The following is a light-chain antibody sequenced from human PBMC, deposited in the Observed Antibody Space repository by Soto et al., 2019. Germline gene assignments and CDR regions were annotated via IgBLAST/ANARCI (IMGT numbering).Light chain of an antibody. Sequence: QSVLTQPPSVAGAPGQKVTISCTRSSSNIGAAYDVHWYQHLPGTAPKLLISGNNNRPSGVPDRFSGSKSGTSASLAITGLQAEDEADYYCQSYDSSLSGWVFGGGTPLTVL. V-gene: IGLV1-40*01. CDR2: GNN. CDR1: SSNIGAAYD. J-gene: IGLJ3*02. CDR3: QSYDSSLSGWV.